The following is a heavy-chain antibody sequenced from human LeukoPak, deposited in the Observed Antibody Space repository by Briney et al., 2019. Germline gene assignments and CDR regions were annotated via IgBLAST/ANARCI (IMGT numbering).Heavy chain of an antibody. CDR1: GGSISSGDYY. CDR2: IYYSGST. J-gene: IGHJ4*02. Sequence: PSQTLSLTCTVSGGSISSGDYYWSWIRQPPGKGVEWIGYIYYSGSTYYNPSLKSRVTISVDTSKNQFSLKLSSVTAADTAVYYCAREGGSYRNFDYWGQGTLVTVSS. CDR3: AREGGSYRNFDY. D-gene: IGHD1-26*01. V-gene: IGHV4-30-4*08.